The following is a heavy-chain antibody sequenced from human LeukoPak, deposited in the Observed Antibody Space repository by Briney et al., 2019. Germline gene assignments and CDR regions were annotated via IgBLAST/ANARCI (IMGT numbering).Heavy chain of an antibody. CDR3: ARVKVPVTVTDYYFDY. Sequence: SETLSLTCTVSGGSISSGGYYWSWIRQHPGKGLEWIGYIYYSGSTYYNPSLKSRVTISVDASKNQFSLKLSSVTAADTAVYYCARVKVPVTVTDYYFDYWGQGTLVTVSS. D-gene: IGHD4-17*01. CDR2: IYYSGST. J-gene: IGHJ4*02. V-gene: IGHV4-31*03. CDR1: GGSISSGGYY.